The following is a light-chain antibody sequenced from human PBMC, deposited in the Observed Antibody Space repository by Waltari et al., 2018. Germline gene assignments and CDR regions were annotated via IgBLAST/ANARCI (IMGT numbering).Light chain of an antibody. CDR2: WAS. CDR1: RSVLYSTNNKNY. J-gene: IGKJ4*01. Sequence: DIVMTQSPDSLAVSLGARATISCKSSRSVLYSTNNKNYLAWYQQKPGQPPRLLIYWASTRESGVPDRFSGSGSGTDFTLTISSLQAEDVAGYYCQHYDELPLTFGGGTKVEIK. V-gene: IGKV4-1*01. CDR3: QHYDELPLT.